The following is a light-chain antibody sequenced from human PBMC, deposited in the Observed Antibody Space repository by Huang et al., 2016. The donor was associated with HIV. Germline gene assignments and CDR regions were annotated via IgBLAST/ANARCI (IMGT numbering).Light chain of an antibody. Sequence: DVVMTQSPLSLPVTPGEPASIFCRSRQSLLHSDGNNYFDWYLQKPGQSPQLLIYLGSNRASGVPERFSGSGSGTYFTLKISRVEAEDVGVYYCMQGLRTPRTFGQGTRLEIK. V-gene: IGKV2-28*01. CDR3: MQGLRTPRT. CDR1: QSLLHSDGNNY. CDR2: LGS. J-gene: IGKJ2*01.